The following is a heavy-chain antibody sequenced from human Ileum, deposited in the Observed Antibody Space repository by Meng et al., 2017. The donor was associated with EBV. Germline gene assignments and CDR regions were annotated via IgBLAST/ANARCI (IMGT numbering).Heavy chain of an antibody. J-gene: IGHJ4*02. V-gene: IGHV1-18*01. D-gene: IGHD1-26*01. CDR1: GYTFTNYG. CDR2: ISAYNGNT. CDR3: ARVEVGITSGDY. Sequence: QDQVVQSGGEVKKPRASVKVSCKASGYTFTNYGITWVRQAPGQGLEWMGWISAYNGNTNYAQTLQGRVTMTTDTSTSTAYMELGSLRSDDTAVYYCARVEVGITSGDYWGQGTLVTVSS.